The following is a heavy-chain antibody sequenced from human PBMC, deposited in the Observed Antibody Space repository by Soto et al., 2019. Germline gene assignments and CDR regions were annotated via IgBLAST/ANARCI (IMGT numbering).Heavy chain of an antibody. J-gene: IGHJ6*02. Sequence: PGGSLRLSCAASGFTFSRYSMNWVRQAPGKGLEWVSYISSSSTSIYYAHSVEGRLTISRDNAKNSLYLQMNSLRDEDTAVYYCARNDDSGLDVWGQGTTVTVSS. V-gene: IGHV3-48*02. CDR3: ARNDDSGLDV. D-gene: IGHD1-1*01. CDR2: ISSSSTSI. CDR1: GFTFSRYS.